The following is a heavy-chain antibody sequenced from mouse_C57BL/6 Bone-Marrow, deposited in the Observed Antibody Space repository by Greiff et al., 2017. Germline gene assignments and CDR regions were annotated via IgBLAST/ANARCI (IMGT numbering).Heavy chain of an antibody. J-gene: IGHJ3*01. D-gene: IGHD1-1*01. CDR1: GYTFTDYN. CDR2: INPDNGGT. V-gene: IGHV1-18*01. CDR3: ARSEGYSYYVPAWFAY. Sequence: EVKVVESGPELVKPGASVKIPCKASGYTFTDYNMNWVKQRHGKGLEWIGDINPDNGGTIYNEKFKGKATLTADKSSSTAYMELRSLTSEDTAVXYWARSEGYSYYVPAWFAYWGQGTLVTVSA.